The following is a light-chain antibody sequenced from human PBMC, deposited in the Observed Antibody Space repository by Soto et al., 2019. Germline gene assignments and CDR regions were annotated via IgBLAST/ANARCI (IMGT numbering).Light chain of an antibody. Sequence: EIVLTQSPGTLSVSPGERATLSCRASQSINRNYLAWYQQKPGQAPRLLIYGISSRATGIPDRFSGSGSGTEFTLTISSLQPEDFAIYYCQQYTQWPITFGQGTRLEIK. CDR3: QQYTQWPIT. J-gene: IGKJ5*01. CDR2: GIS. CDR1: QSINRNY. V-gene: IGKV3-20*01.